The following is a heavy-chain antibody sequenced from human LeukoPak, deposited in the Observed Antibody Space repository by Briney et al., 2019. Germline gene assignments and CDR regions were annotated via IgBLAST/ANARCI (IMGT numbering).Heavy chain of an antibody. CDR3: ARDDGSTWYSDF. D-gene: IGHD1-26*01. CDR2: ISGSTITI. CDR1: GFTFSIYS. Sequence: GGSLRLSCAASGFTFSIYSMSWVRQAPGKGLEWVSYISGSTITIHYADSVKDRFTISRDNAKNSLYLQINSLRAEDTAVYYCARDDGSTWYSDFWGQGTLVTVSS. J-gene: IGHJ4*02. V-gene: IGHV3-48*04.